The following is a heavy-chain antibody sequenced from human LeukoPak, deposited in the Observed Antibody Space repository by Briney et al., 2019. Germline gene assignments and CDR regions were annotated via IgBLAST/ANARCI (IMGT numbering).Heavy chain of an antibody. V-gene: IGHV3-43D*03. D-gene: IGHD3-9*01. Sequence: PGGSLRLSCAASGFTFDDYAMHWLRQAPGKGLEWVSLISWDGGSTYYADSVKGRFTISRDNSKNTDYLQMNSLRPDDTATYYCARAILLTGSEYYFDSWGQGTVVTVSS. CDR2: ISWDGGST. J-gene: IGHJ4*02. CDR3: ARAILLTGSEYYFDS. CDR1: GFTFDDYA.